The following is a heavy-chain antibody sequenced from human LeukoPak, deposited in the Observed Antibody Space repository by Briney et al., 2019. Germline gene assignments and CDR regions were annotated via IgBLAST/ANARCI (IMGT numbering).Heavy chain of an antibody. CDR2: ISRDGSGT. Sequence: GGSLRLSCAASEFTFSSCMHWVRQAPGKGLQYVSAISRDGSGTYYAKSVEGRFTVSSDNSKNTLYLEMASLRAEDTAVYYCARDRGYFATTGYLDALDIWGQGTLVTVSS. CDR1: EFTFSSC. V-gene: IGHV3-64*01. CDR3: ARDRGYFATTGYLDALDI. D-gene: IGHD3-9*01. J-gene: IGHJ3*02.